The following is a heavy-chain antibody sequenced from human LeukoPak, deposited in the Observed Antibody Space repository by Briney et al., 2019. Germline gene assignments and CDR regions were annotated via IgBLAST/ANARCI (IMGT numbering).Heavy chain of an antibody. Sequence: PSETLSLTCIISGGSISGSYWSWLRQPPGKGLEWIGYISQSGSTNYNPSLKSRVTISRDTSKNQIALTLSSVTAAHTAVYYCARNLDANWGQGTLVTVSS. CDR1: GGSISGSY. CDR2: ISQSGST. CDR3: ARNLDAN. J-gene: IGHJ4*02. D-gene: IGHD1-1*01. V-gene: IGHV4-59*01.